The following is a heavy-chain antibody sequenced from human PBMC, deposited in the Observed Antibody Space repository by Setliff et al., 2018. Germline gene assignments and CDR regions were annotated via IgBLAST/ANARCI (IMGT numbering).Heavy chain of an antibody. CDR3: ARGLLWFGEPSW. D-gene: IGHD3-10*01. V-gene: IGHV1-8*03. CDR1: GYTFTSYD. CDR2: MNPNSGNT. Sequence: ASVKVSCNASGYTFTSYDINWVRQATGQGLEWMGWMNPNSGNTGYAQKFQGRVTITRNTSISTAYMELSSLRSEDTAVYYCARGLLWFGEPSWWGQGTLVTVSS. J-gene: IGHJ4*02.